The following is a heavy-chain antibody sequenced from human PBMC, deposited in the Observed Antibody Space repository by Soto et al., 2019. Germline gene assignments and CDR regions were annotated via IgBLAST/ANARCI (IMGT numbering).Heavy chain of an antibody. D-gene: IGHD3-22*01. CDR2: FDPEDGET. J-gene: IGHJ4*02. V-gene: IGHV1-24*01. Sequence: GASVKVSCKVSGYTLTELSMHWVRQAPGKGLEWMGGFDPEDGETIYAQKFQGRVTMTEDTSTDTAYMELSSLRSEDTAVYYCATHRSGYYDSSGYYSYFDYWGQGTLVTVSS. CDR1: GYTLTELS. CDR3: ATHRSGYYDSSGYYSYFDY.